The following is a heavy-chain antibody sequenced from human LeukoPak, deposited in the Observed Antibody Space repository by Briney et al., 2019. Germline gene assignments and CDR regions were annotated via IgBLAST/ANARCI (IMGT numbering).Heavy chain of an antibody. CDR2: ISSSSSYI. D-gene: IGHD1-26*01. V-gene: IGHV3-21*01. CDR3: AREGLGSYYFDY. J-gene: IGHJ4*02. CDR1: GFTFSSYS. Sequence: GGSLRLSCAASGFTFSSYSMNWARQAPGKGLEWVSSISSSSSYIYYADSVKGRFTISRDNAKNSLYLQMNSLRAEDTAVYYCAREGLGSYYFDYWGQGTLVTVSS.